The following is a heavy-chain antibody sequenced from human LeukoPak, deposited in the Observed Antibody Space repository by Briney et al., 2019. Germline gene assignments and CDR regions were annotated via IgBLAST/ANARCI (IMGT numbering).Heavy chain of an antibody. Sequence: PGGSLRLSCEVSGFTFSSYHMNWVRQAPGKGLEWVSSISSSSSYIYYADSVKGRFTISRDNAKNSLYLQMNSLRAEDTAVYYCARDPYRPRYFDLWGRGTLVTVSS. CDR1: GFTFSSYH. V-gene: IGHV3-21*01. J-gene: IGHJ2*01. CDR2: ISSSSSYI. CDR3: ARDPYRPRYFDL.